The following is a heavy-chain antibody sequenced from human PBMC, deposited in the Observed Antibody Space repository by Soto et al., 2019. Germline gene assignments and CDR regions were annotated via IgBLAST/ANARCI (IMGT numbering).Heavy chain of an antibody. D-gene: IGHD6-13*01. CDR2: IKSKADGETM. J-gene: IGHJ4*02. CDR1: GFTFTKAW. Sequence: EVQLVESGGGLVEPGGSLRLSCAASGFTFTKAWMSVVRQAQGQGLEWVGRIKSKADGETMFYAAPVKGRFTVSRDDSKSTLYLPMSSLKTEDTVPYYCNTDSRGLAAPTFDYWGQGKRVTVSS. V-gene: IGHV3-15*01. CDR3: NTDSRGLAAPTFDY.